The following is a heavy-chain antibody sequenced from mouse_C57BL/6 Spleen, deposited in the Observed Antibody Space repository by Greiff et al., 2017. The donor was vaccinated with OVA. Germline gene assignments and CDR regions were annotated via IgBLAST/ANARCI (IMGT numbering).Heavy chain of an antibody. CDR2: INPSTGGT. CDR1: GYSFTGYY. J-gene: IGHJ1*03. CDR3: ERRSGSSPYWYFDV. Sequence: EVQLQQSGPELVKPGASVKISCKASGYSFTGYYMNWVKQSPEKSLEWIGEINPSTGGTTYNQKFKAKATLTVDKSSSTAYMQRKSLTSEDSAVYCGERRSGSSPYWYFDVWGTGTTVTVSS. D-gene: IGHD1-1*01. V-gene: IGHV1-42*01.